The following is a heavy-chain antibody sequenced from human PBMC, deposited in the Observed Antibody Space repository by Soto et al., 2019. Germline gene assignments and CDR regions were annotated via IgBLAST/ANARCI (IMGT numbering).Heavy chain of an antibody. V-gene: IGHV1-69*13. CDR3: ARSNSNTPEPVAGPDYYFGL. CDR2: IIPDFGTT. Sequence: SVKVSCKASGGTFSSYTVSWLRQIPGQGLEWMGGIIPDFGTTNYAQRFQGRVSITEDESPNTAFMECATLTTEDTNISNCARSNSNTPEPVAGPDYYFGLWGRGTLVTVSS. D-gene: IGHD1-26*01. J-gene: IGHJ4*02. CDR1: GGTFSSYT.